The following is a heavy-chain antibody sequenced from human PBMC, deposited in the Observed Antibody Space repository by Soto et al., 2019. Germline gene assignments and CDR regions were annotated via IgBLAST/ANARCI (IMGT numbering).Heavy chain of an antibody. CDR1: GVSISSYD. Sequence: SETLCLTCTVAGVSISSYDGSWIRQPPGKGLEWIGYIYYSGSTNYNPSLKSRVTISVDTSKNQFSLKLSSVTAADTAVYYCARRYGTTFDYWGQGTLVTVSS. D-gene: IGHD1-7*01. CDR3: ARRYGTTFDY. CDR2: IYYSGST. J-gene: IGHJ4*02. V-gene: IGHV4-59*01.